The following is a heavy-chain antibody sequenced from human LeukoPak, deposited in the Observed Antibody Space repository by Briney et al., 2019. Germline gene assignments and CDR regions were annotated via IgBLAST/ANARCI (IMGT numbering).Heavy chain of an antibody. CDR2: IYTSGST. Sequence: SETLSLTCTVSGGSISSYYWSWIRQPPGKALEWIGYIYTSGSTNYNPSLKRRVTISVDTSKNQFSLKLSSVTAADTAVYYCARMGVCSSTSCYGYYFDYWGQGTLVTVSS. CDR3: ARMGVCSSTSCYGYYFDY. V-gene: IGHV4-4*09. CDR1: GGSISSYY. D-gene: IGHD2-2*01. J-gene: IGHJ4*02.